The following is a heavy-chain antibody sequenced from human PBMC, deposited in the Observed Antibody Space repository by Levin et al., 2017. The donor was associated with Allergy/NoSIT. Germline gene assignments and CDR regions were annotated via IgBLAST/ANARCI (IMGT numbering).Heavy chain of an antibody. CDR2: INPNSGGT. J-gene: IGHJ4*02. V-gene: IGHV1-2*06. CDR3: ARDSVGYGSGSYPNDY. CDR1: GYTFTGYY. D-gene: IGHD3-10*01. Sequence: GESLKISCKASGYTFTGYYMHWVRQAPGQGLEWMGRINPNSGGTNYAQKFQGRVTMTRDTSISTAYMELSRLRSDDTAVYYCARDSVGYGSGSYPNDYWGQGTLVTVSS.